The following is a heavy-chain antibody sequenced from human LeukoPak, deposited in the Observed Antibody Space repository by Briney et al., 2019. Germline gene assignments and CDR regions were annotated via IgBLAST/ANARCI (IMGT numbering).Heavy chain of an antibody. CDR3: ATGDKQLVFKRRKGGFDP. CDR2: ISHDGSNK. D-gene: IGHD6-13*01. CDR1: VFTFSSYA. J-gene: IGHJ5*02. V-gene: IGHV3-30*04. Sequence: GRSLRLSCVASVFTFSSYAMHWVRQAPGKGLEWVTIISHDGSNKYYADSVKGRFTISRDNSKNTLYLQMSSLRIEDTAVYYCATGDKQLVFKRRKGGFDPWGQGTLVTVSS.